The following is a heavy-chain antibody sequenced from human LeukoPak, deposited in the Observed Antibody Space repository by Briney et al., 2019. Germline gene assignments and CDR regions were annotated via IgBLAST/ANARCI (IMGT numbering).Heavy chain of an antibody. CDR2: IIPISGTA. V-gene: IGHV1-69*01. CDR1: GGTFSSYA. J-gene: IGHJ3*02. Sequence: SVKVSCKASGGTFSSYAISWVRQAPGQGLEWMGGIIPISGTANYAQKFQGRVTITADESTSTAYMELSSLRSEDTAVYYCARGSRNYDSSGYYLHDAFDIWGQGTMVTVSS. CDR3: ARGSRNYDSSGYYLHDAFDI. D-gene: IGHD3-22*01.